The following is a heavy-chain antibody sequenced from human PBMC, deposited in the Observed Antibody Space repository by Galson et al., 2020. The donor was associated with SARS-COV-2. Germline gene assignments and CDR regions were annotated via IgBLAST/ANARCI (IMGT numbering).Heavy chain of an antibody. J-gene: IGHJ4*02. D-gene: IGHD3-9*01. V-gene: IGHV1-18*01. CDR1: GYTFTSYG. CDR2: ISAYNGNT. Sequence: ASVKVSCKASGYTFTSYGISWVRQAPGQGLEWIGWISAYNGNTNYAQKLQGRVTMTTDTSTSTAYMELRSLRSDDTAVYYCARDRILTGYYGLSLDYWGQGTLVTVSS. CDR3: ARDRILTGYYGLSLDY.